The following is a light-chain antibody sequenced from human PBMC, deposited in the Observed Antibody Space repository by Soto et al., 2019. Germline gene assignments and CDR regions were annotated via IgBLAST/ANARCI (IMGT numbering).Light chain of an antibody. CDR2: DAS. CDR3: QQYHSLIT. Sequence: IQMPRSHASLRASLGDRVSITFQASQDMSNYLNWYQQKPGKAPKLLISDASRLETGVPSRFSGRGSGTDFTFTISSLQPEDIATYYCQQYHSLITFGRGTRLEIK. V-gene: IGKV1-33*01. J-gene: IGKJ5*01. CDR1: QDMSNY.